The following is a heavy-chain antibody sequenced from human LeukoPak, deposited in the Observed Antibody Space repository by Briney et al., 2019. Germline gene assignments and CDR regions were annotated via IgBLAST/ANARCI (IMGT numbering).Heavy chain of an antibody. CDR1: GGSISSYY. CDR2: IYYSGST. D-gene: IGHD3-10*01. J-gene: IGHJ3*02. V-gene: IGHV4-59*01. Sequence: SETLSLTCTVSGGSISSYYWSWIRQPPGKGLEWIGYIYYSGSTNYNPSLKSRVTISVDTSKNQFSLKLSSVTAADTAVYYCAREEYGSGSYFPAAAFDIWGQGTMVTVSS. CDR3: AREEYGSGSYFPAAAFDI.